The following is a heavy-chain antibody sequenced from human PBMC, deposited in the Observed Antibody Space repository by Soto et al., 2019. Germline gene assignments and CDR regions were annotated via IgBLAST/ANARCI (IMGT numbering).Heavy chain of an antibody. D-gene: IGHD1-26*01. CDR2: VTSSASST. V-gene: IGHV3-23*01. CDR3: AKGGAVLLDPFDV. J-gene: IGHJ3*01. Sequence: GGSLRLSCAASGFTFSSFAMNWVRLPPGRGLEWVAAVTSSASSTHYADSVKGRFTISRDNSKNTLYLQMNSLRADDTAVYYCAKGGAVLLDPFDVWGQGTMVTVSS. CDR1: GFTFSSFA.